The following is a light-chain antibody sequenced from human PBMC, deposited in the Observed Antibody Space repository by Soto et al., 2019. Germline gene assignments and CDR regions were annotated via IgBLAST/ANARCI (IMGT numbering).Light chain of an antibody. CDR3: QSYDTSVSGARV. V-gene: IGLV1-40*01. CDR1: RSNIGAGYD. CDR2: RNH. J-gene: IGLJ3*02. Sequence: QALVTQPPSVSGAPGQRVTISCTGSRSNIGAGYDVHWYQQIPGAAPKLLIYRNHDRPSGVPDRFSGSKSGTSASLVITGLQAEDEADYYCQSYDTSVSGARVFGGGTQLTVL.